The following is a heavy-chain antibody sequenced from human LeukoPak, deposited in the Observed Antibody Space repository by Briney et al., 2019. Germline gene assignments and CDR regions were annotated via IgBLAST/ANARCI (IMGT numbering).Heavy chain of an antibody. V-gene: IGHV4-4*02. CDR2: IYHSGST. D-gene: IGHD3-9*01. Sequence: PSETLSLTCAVSGGSISSSNWWSWVRQPPGKGLEWIGEIYHSGSTNYNPSLKSRVTISVDKSKNQFSLKLSSVTAADTAVYYCARDIFVWLSPFDYWGQGTLVTVSS. CDR3: ARDIFVWLSPFDY. CDR1: GGSISSSNW. J-gene: IGHJ4*02.